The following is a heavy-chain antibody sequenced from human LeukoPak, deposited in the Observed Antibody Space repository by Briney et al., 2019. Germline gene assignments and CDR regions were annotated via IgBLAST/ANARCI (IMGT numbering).Heavy chain of an antibody. Sequence: SVKVSCKASGGTFSSYAISWVRQAPGQGLEWMGGIIPIFGTVNYAQKFQVRVTITTDESTSTAYMELSSLRSEDTAVYYCASDLGRGFDYWGQGTLVTVSS. D-gene: IGHD3-10*01. CDR2: IIPIFGTV. V-gene: IGHV1-69*05. J-gene: IGHJ4*02. CDR1: GGTFSSYA. CDR3: ASDLGRGFDY.